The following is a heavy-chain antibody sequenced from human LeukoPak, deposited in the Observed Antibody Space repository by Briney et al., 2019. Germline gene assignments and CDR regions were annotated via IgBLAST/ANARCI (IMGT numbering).Heavy chain of an antibody. CDR1: GFTFTSSA. CDR2: IVVGSGNT. CDR3: ASDYGDYGSTAYYYYGMDV. V-gene: IGHV1-58*02. D-gene: IGHD4-17*01. J-gene: IGHJ6*02. Sequence: SVKVSCTASGFTFTSSAMQWVRQARGQRLEWIGWIVVGSGNTNYAQKFQERVTITRDMSTSTAYMELSSLRSEDTAVYYCASDYGDYGSTAYYYYGMDVWGQGTTVTVSS.